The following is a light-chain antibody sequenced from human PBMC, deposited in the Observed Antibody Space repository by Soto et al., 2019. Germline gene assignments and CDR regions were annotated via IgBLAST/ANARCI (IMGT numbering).Light chain of an antibody. V-gene: IGKV3-15*01. J-gene: IGKJ1*01. CDR1: QSVSDR. CDR2: AAS. Sequence: ILRTQYREPLSVSPGERATLSCRASQSVSDRVVWYQQKSGQAPSLLIYAASTRAAGVPARFSGSGSGTEFTLTISRLEPEDFAVYYCQQYGSSPWTFGQGTKVDI. CDR3: QQYGSSPWT.